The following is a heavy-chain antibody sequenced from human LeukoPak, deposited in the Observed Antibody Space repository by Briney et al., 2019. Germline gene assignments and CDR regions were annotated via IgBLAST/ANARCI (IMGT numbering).Heavy chain of an antibody. J-gene: IGHJ6*02. CDR2: IYYSGST. V-gene: IGHV4-59*01. Sequence: SETLSLTCTVSGGSFSTYYWSWIRQPTGTGLEWVGYIYYSGSTNYNPSLKSRVTISVDTSKNQFSLKMSSVTAADTAVYYCARENYYYGIDVWGQGTMVTVSS. CDR1: GGSFSTYY. CDR3: ARENYYYGIDV.